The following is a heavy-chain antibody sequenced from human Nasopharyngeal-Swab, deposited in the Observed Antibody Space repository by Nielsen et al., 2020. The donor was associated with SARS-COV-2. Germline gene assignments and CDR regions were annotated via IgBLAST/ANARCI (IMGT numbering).Heavy chain of an antibody. J-gene: IGHJ6*02. D-gene: IGHD2-2*02. CDR1: GFTFSSYA. CDR2: ISGSGGST. Sequence: GESLKISCAASGFTFSSYAMSWVCQAPGKGLEWVSAISGSGGSTYYADSVKGRFTISRDNSKNTLYLQMNSLRAEDTAVYYCAKLDCSSTSCYTGGKTTYYYYGMDVWGQGTTVTVSS. V-gene: IGHV3-23*01. CDR3: AKLDCSSTSCYTGGKTTYYYYGMDV.